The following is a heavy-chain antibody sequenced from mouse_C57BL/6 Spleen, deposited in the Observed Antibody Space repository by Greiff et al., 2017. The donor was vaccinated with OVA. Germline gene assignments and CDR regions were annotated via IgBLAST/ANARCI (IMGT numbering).Heavy chain of an antibody. CDR3: ASRNWPYYFDY. CDR1: GYTFTSYG. D-gene: IGHD4-1*01. Sequence: VQLQESGAELARPGASVKLSCKASGYTFTSYGISWVKQRTGQGLEWIGEIYPRSGNTYYNEKFKGKATLTADKSSSTAYMELRSLTSEDSAVYFCASRNWPYYFDYWGQGTTLTVSS. V-gene: IGHV1-81*01. J-gene: IGHJ2*01. CDR2: IYPRSGNT.